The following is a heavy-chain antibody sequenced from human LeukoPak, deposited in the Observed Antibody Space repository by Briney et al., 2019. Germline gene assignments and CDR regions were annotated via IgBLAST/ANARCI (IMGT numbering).Heavy chain of an antibody. CDR2: INPNSAAT. V-gene: IGHV1-2*02. Sequence: GASVKVSCKASGYTFTDYYIHWVRQAPGQGLEWMGWINPNSAATIYAQKFQGRVTLTRDTSISTVFMDLSRLTSDDTAVYYCARGVRSSSGFYYYYYMDVWGKGTTVTISS. D-gene: IGHD2-2*01. J-gene: IGHJ6*03. CDR1: GYTFTDYY. CDR3: ARGVRSSSGFYYYYYMDV.